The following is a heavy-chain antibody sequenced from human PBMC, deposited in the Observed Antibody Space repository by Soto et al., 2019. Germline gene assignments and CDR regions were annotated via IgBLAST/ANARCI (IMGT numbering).Heavy chain of an antibody. D-gene: IGHD4-17*01. Sequence: QVQLVQSGAEVKKPGASVKVSCKTSGYTFTRYDINWVRQATGQGLEWMGWMNPKSGYTGSAQRFKSRITMNRDTPISTAYMELSSLRSEHTAMYYCARPYGDLDYWGQGTLVTVSS. CDR2: MNPKSGYT. CDR3: ARPYGDLDY. J-gene: IGHJ4*01. CDR1: GYTFTRYD. V-gene: IGHV1-8*01.